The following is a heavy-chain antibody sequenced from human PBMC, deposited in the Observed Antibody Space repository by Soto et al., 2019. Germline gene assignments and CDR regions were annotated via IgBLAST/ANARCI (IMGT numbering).Heavy chain of an antibody. CDR3: ARDYGGYDY. D-gene: IGHD5-12*01. J-gene: IGHJ4*02. CDR2: INSDGTDT. Sequence: GGSLRLSCAASGFAFSTYWMHWVRQAPEKGLMWVSRINSDGTDTSYADSVRGRFTISRDNAKNTVFLQMNSLRAEDTAVYFCARDYGGYDYWGQGSLVTVSS. CDR1: GFAFSTYW. V-gene: IGHV3-74*01.